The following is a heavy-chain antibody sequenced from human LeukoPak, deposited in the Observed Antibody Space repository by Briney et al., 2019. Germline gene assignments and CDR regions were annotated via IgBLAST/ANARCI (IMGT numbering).Heavy chain of an antibody. CDR2: IYHRGTT. Sequence: SQTLSLTCSVSGASISRDGLYWSWIRQPPGKGLEWIGYIYHRGTTYYNPSLKSRVTISVDTSKNHFSLKLSSVTAADTAVYYCARVAILSTIEIDYWGQGTLVTVSS. J-gene: IGHJ4*02. D-gene: IGHD5/OR15-5a*01. CDR3: ARVAILSTIEIDY. CDR1: GASISRDGLY. V-gene: IGHV4-30-2*01.